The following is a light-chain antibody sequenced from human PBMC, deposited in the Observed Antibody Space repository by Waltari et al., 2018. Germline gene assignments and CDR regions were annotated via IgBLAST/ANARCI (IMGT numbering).Light chain of an antibody. CDR3: QQYFDFPRT. J-gene: IGKJ1*01. Sequence: DILMTQSPSSLSASVGDRVTITCRASQGISDSLAWYQQKPGKAPKVLLNDASSLESGVPSRFSGSGSGTEFTLTISRLQPEDFATYYCQQYFDFPRTFGQGTRVDIK. CDR2: DAS. CDR1: QGISDS. V-gene: IGKV1-NL1*01.